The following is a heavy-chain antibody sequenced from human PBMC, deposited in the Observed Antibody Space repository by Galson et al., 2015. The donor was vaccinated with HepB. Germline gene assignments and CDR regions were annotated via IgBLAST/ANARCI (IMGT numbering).Heavy chain of an antibody. CDR1: GYTLTESS. V-gene: IGHV1-24*01. Sequence: SVKVSCKVSGYTLTESSMHWVRQAPGKGLEWMGGFDPDDGETIYAQKFQGRVTMTEDTSTDTAYMELSSLRSEDTAVYYCATSYDFWSGPQGAFDIWGHGTMVTVSS. CDR2: FDPDDGET. J-gene: IGHJ3*02. D-gene: IGHD3-3*01. CDR3: ATSYDFWSGPQGAFDI.